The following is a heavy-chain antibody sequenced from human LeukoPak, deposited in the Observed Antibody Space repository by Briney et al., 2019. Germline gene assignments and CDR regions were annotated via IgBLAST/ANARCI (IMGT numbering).Heavy chain of an antibody. CDR3: ARAISYDY. CDR1: GYTFTSYG. J-gene: IGHJ4*02. CDR2: ISAYNGNT. V-gene: IGHV1-18*01. D-gene: IGHD5-12*01. Sequence: ASVTVSCKASGYTFTSYGISWVRQAPGQGLEWMGWISAYNGNTNYAQKLQGRVTMTTDASTSTAYMELRGLRTDDTAVHYCARAISYDYWGQGTLVTVSS.